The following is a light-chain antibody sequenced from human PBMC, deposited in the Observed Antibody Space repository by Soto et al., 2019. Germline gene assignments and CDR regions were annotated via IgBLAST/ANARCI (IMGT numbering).Light chain of an antibody. CDR3: QQYNNWPPIT. Sequence: IVMTQSPATLSVSAGERATLSCRARQSVRSNLAWYQQKPGQVPRLLIYDASTRATGIPARFSGSGSGTEFILTISSLQSEDFGVYYCQQYNNWPPITFGQGTRLEIK. J-gene: IGKJ5*01. CDR1: QSVRSN. V-gene: IGKV3D-15*01. CDR2: DAS.